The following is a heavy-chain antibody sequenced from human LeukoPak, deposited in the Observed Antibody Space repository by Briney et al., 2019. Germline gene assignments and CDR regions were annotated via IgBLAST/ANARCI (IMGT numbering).Heavy chain of an antibody. CDR1: GGSISSYY. V-gene: IGHV4-59*01. J-gene: IGHJ4*02. D-gene: IGHD2-8*02. CDR3: ARKGLTGGLDY. CDR2: IYYSLST. Sequence: PSETLSLTCTVSGGSISSYYWSWIRQPPGKGLEWIGYIYYSLSTNYSPSLKSRVTISVDTSKNQFSLKLSSVTAADPAVYYCARKGLTGGLDYWGQGTLVTVSS.